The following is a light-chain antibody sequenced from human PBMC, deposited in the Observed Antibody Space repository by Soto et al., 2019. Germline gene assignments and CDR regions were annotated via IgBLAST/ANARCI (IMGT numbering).Light chain of an antibody. CDR2: YDR. Sequence: SYELTQPPSVSVAPGQTASIPCGGDNIGTKSVHWYQQKPGQAPVLVIFYDRDRPSGIPERCAGSNSGKTATLTISGVEAGDEADYYCQVWDANSDHLLFGGGTKLTVL. J-gene: IGLJ2*01. CDR3: QVWDANSDHLL. V-gene: IGLV3-21*02. CDR1: NIGTKS.